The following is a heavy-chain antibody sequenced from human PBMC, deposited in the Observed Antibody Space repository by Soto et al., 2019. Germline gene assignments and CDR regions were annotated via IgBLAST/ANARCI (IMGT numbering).Heavy chain of an antibody. Sequence: SETLSLTCTVSGGSISSSSYYWGWIRQPPGKGLEWIGSIYYSGSTYYNPSLKSRVTISVDTSKNQFSLKLSSVTAADTAVYYCARHPQQTIAARGHGEPPYYYYGMDVWGQGTTVTVSS. D-gene: IGHD6-6*01. CDR2: IYYSGST. V-gene: IGHV4-39*01. J-gene: IGHJ6*02. CDR3: ARHPQQTIAARGHGEPPYYYYGMDV. CDR1: GGSISSSSYY.